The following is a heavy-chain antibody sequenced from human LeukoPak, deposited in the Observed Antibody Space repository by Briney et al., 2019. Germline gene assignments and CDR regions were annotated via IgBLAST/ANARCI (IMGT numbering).Heavy chain of an antibody. CDR3: ARDAEPAYCGGDCYSGWFDP. Sequence: ASVKVSRKASGYTFSGHYMHWVRQAPGQGLEWMGWINPNTGRTEYAQKFQGRVTMTRDTSISTAYMDLSRLRSDDTAVYYCARDAEPAYCGGDCYSGWFDPWGQGTLVTVSS. V-gene: IGHV1-2*02. CDR2: INPNTGRT. J-gene: IGHJ5*02. D-gene: IGHD2-21*02. CDR1: GYTFSGHY.